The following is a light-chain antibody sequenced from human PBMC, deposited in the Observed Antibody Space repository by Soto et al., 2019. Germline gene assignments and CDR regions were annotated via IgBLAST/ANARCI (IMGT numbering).Light chain of an antibody. CDR3: QQYNIWVT. Sequence: IVMTQSPATLSVSPGERATLSCRASQSVSGNLAWYQQKPGQAHRLIIYGASTRATGIPARFSGSGSGTEFTLTISSLQSEDFAVYYCQQYNIWVTFDQGTKVEIK. J-gene: IGKJ1*01. CDR1: QSVSGN. V-gene: IGKV3-15*01. CDR2: GAS.